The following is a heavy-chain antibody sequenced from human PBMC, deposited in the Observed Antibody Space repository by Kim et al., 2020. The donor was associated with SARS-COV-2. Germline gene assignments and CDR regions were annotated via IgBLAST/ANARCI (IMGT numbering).Heavy chain of an antibody. V-gene: IGHV3-30*01. D-gene: IGHD3-22*01. J-gene: IGHJ4*02. CDR3: ARASSGYYYFDY. Sequence: CHADSGNGRITTSRDNSKNTLYLQMNSLRAEDTAVYYCARASSGYYYFDYWGQGTLVTVSS.